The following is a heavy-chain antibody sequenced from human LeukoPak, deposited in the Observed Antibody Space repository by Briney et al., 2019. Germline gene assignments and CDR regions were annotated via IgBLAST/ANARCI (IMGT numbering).Heavy chain of an antibody. J-gene: IGHJ4*02. CDR3: AYLAYYYDSSGYYDY. CDR2: IRYDGSNK. D-gene: IGHD3-22*01. CDR1: GFTFSSYG. Sequence: GGSLRLSCAASGFTFSSYGMHWVRQAPGKGLEWVAFIRYDGSNKYYADSVKGRFTISRDNSKNTLYLQMNSLRAEDTAVYYCAYLAYYYDSSGYYDYWGQGTLVTVSS. V-gene: IGHV3-30*02.